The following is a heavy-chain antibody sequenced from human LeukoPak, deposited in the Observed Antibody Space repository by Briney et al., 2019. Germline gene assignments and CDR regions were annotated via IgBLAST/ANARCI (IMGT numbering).Heavy chain of an antibody. CDR3: ARDRAYCGGDCYPGDFDL. D-gene: IGHD2-21*02. CDR2: IYYSGST. CDR1: GGSISSYY. J-gene: IGHJ2*01. Sequence: SETLSLTCTVCGGSISSYYWSWIRQPPGKGLEWIGYIYYSGSTNYNPSLKSRVTISVDTSKNQFSLKLSSVTAADTAVYYCARDRAYCGGDCYPGDFDLWGRGTLVTVSS. V-gene: IGHV4-59*01.